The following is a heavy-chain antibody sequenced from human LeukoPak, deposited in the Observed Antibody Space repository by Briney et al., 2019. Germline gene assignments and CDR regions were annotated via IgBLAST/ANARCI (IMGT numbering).Heavy chain of an antibody. CDR3: ARGQSDYGDYGFDY. CDR2: MNPNSGNT. J-gene: IGHJ4*02. CDR1: GYTFTSYD. D-gene: IGHD4-17*01. V-gene: IGHV1-8*01. Sequence: ASVKVSCKASGYTFTSYDINWVRLATGQGLEWMGWMNPNSGNTGYAQKFQGRVTMTRNTSISTAYMELSSLRSEDTAVYYCARGQSDYGDYGFDYWGQGTLVTVSS.